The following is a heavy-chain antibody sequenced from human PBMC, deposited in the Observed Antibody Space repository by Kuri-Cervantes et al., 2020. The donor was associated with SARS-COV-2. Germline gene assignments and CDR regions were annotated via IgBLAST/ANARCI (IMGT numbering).Heavy chain of an antibody. CDR2: MNPNSGGT. CDR1: GYTFTDYY. Sequence: ASVKVSCKASGYTFTDYYMHWVRQAPGQGLEWMGWMNPNSGGTNSAQKFQGWVIMTRDTSITTAYMELSRLRSDDTAVYYCARGPSWNYIWGTYRGGWDTFDIWGQGTMVPSPQ. D-gene: IGHD3-16*02. V-gene: IGHV1-2*04. CDR3: ARGPSWNYIWGTYRGGWDTFDI. J-gene: IGHJ3*02.